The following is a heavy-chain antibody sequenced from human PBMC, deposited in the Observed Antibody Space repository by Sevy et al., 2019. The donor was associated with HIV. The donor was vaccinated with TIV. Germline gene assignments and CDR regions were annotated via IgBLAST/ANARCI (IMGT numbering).Heavy chain of an antibody. D-gene: IGHD3-10*01. CDR1: GGSFNDFY. J-gene: IGHJ4*02. CDR3: ARGKVLFDH. V-gene: IGHV4-59*01. CDR2: IYYNGTT. Sequence: SETLSLTCTVSGGSFNDFYWSWIRQSPGRGLEWIGYIYYNGTTNSNPSLRRGFTISAQTSKSQMSLRLNSVTAADTAVYYCARGKVLFDHWGQGIVVTVSS.